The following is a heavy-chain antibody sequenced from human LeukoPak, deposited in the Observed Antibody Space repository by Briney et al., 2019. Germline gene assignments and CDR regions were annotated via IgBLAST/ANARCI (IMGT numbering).Heavy chain of an antibody. V-gene: IGHV3-53*01. CDR3: ARLSSGYYYGPLGY. D-gene: IGHD3-22*01. CDR1: GFTVSSNY. Sequence: PGGSLRLSCAAPGFTVSSNYMSWVRQAPGKGLEWVSVIYSGGSTYYADSVKGRFTISRDNSKNTLYLQMNSLRAEDTAVYYCARLSSGYYYGPLGYWGQGTLVTVSS. CDR2: IYSGGST. J-gene: IGHJ4*02.